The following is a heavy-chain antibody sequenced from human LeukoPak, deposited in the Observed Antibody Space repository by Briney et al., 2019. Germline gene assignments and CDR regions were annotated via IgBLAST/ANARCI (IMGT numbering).Heavy chain of an antibody. CDR1: GYTFTSYY. CDR2: INPSGGST. CDR3: ARDADDSSGYSNFDY. V-gene: IGHV1-46*01. Sequence: ASVKVSCKASGYTFTSYYIHWVRQAPGQGLEWMGIINPSGGSTSYAQKLQGRVTMTRDTSTSTVYMELRSLRSEDTAVYYCARDADDSSGYSNFDYWGQGTLVTVSS. J-gene: IGHJ4*02. D-gene: IGHD3-22*01.